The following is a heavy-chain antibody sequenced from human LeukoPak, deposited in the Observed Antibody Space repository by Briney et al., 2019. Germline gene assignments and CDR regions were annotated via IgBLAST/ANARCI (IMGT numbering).Heavy chain of an antibody. CDR3: ARPLGRWLRISSAFDI. CDR2: ISFDGSNK. V-gene: IGHV3-30*03. Sequence: GGSLRLSCAASGFTFSTYGMHWVRQAPGKGLEWVAVISFDGSNKYYADSVKGRFTISRDNSKNTLYLQMNSLRAEDTAVYYCARPLGRWLRISSAFDIWGQGTMVTVSS. J-gene: IGHJ3*02. D-gene: IGHD5-24*01. CDR1: GFTFSTYG.